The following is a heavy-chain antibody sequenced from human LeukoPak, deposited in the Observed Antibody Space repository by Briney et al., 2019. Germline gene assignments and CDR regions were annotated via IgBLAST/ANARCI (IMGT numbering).Heavy chain of an antibody. CDR2: IYPGDSDT. V-gene: IGHV5-51*01. J-gene: IGHJ4*02. Sequence: GEYLKTSSKGSGYSFTSYWFGWVRQLPGKGLEGMGIIYPGDSDTRYSPSFQGQVTISADKSISTAYLQWSSLKAWDTAMYYCARHLYSSSYFDYWGQGTLVTVSS. CDR3: ARHLYSSSYFDY. D-gene: IGHD6-6*01. CDR1: GYSFTSYW.